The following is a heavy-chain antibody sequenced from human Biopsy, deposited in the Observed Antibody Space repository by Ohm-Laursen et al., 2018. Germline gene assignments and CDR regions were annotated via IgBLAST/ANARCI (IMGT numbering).Heavy chain of an antibody. CDR3: AKNLAVSSYALDI. CDR1: GGSLSGYY. D-gene: IGHD2/OR15-2a*01. CDR2: FNHRGFT. Sequence: SETLSLTCSVYGGSLSGYYWNWIRQSPGKGLEWIGEFNHRGFTSNNPSLKSRVTISVDTSKNQFSLKLGSGTAADTAVYYCAKNLAVSSYALDIWGQGTMVTVSS. J-gene: IGHJ3*02. V-gene: IGHV4-34*01.